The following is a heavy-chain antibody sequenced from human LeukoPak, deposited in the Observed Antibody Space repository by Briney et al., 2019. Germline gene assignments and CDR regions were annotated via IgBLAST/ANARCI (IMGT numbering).Heavy chain of an antibody. D-gene: IGHD3-3*01. CDR3: TKSDWFDP. CDR1: GFTFRNPR. Sequence: GSLRPSCAAPGFTFRNPRVPLVPQTPGKGLLWVSRIKSDGSSTTYADSVKGRFTISRDNAKNTLYLQMNSLRAEDTAVYYCTKSDWFDPWGQGTLVTVSS. CDR2: IKSDGSST. V-gene: IGHV3-74*01. J-gene: IGHJ5*02.